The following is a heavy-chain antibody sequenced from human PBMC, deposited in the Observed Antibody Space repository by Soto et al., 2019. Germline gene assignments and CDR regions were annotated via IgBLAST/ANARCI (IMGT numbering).Heavy chain of an antibody. Sequence: ASVRVACPGSRCSVRVYFSPCARQAPGQGIEWMGIINPRGDSRNYAQKFQGRVTITRDTSTSTVYMDLSSLRYEDTAVYYCARDNTKNYRPPAARPWLHPWGEGTPVTVYS. CDR3: ARDNTKNYRPPAARPWLHP. D-gene: IGHD2-2*01. V-gene: IGHV1-46*01. J-gene: IGHJ5*02. CDR2: INPRGDSR. CDR1: RCSVRVYF.